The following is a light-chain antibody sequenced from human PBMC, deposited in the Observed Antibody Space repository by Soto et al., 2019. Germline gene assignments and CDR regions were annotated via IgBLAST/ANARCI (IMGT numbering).Light chain of an antibody. Sequence: NFMLTQPHSVSESPGKTVTISCTRSSGSIASNYVQWYQQRPGSAPPTVIYEDNQRPSGVPDRCSGSIDSSSNSASLTISGLKTEDEADYYCQSYDSSNQVFGGGTKVTVL. CDR3: QSYDSSNQV. J-gene: IGLJ2*01. CDR1: SGSIASNY. CDR2: EDN. V-gene: IGLV6-57*04.